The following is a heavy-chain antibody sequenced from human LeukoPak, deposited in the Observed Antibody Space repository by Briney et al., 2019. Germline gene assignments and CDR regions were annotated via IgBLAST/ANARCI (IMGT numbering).Heavy chain of an antibody. CDR3: ATTLPERGSYDY. Sequence: ASVKVSCKASGYTFTSYYMHWVRQAPGQGLEWMGIINPSGGSTSYAQKFQGRVTMTRDTSTSTVYMELSNLRSEDTAVYYCATTLPERGSYDYWGQGTLVTVSS. CDR2: INPSGGST. V-gene: IGHV1-46*01. D-gene: IGHD3-10*01. CDR1: GYTFTSYY. J-gene: IGHJ4*02.